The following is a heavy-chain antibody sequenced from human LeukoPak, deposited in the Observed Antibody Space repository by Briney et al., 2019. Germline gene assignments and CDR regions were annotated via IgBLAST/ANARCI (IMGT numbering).Heavy chain of an antibody. J-gene: IGHJ3*02. V-gene: IGHV1-18*01. CDR3: ARHGGITIYGGAQPGGAFDI. D-gene: IGHD3-3*01. Sequence: ASVKVSCKASGYTFTSYGISWVRQAPGQGLEWMGWISAYNGNTNYAQKLQGRVTITTDASTSTAYMELRSLTSEDTALYYCARHGGITIYGGAQPGGAFDIWGQGTMVTVSS. CDR2: ISAYNGNT. CDR1: GYTFTSYG.